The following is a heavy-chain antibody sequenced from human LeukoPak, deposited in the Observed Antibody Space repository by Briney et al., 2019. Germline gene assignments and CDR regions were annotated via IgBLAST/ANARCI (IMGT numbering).Heavy chain of an antibody. CDR3: ARGRWYYYGSGSYFSFRYYYGMDV. D-gene: IGHD3-10*01. V-gene: IGHV4-34*01. Sequence: SETLSLTCAVYGVSFSGYYWSWIRQPPGKGLEWIGEINHSGSTNYNPSLKSRVTISVDTSKNQFSLKLSSVTAADTAVYYCARGRWYYYGSGSYFSFRYYYGMDVWGQGTTVTVSS. J-gene: IGHJ6*02. CDR1: GVSFSGYY. CDR2: INHSGST.